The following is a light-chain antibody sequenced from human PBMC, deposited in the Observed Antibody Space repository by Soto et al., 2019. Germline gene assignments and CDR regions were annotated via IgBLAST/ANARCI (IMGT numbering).Light chain of an antibody. Sequence: IVMTQSPATLSVSPGERATLSCRASQSVRSNLAWYQQKPGQAPRLLIFAVSTRATGIPARFSGSGSGTDFTLTISNLQSEDFAVYYCQQYNSWPPGLTFGGGTKVEIK. V-gene: IGKV3-15*01. CDR1: QSVRSN. CDR2: AVS. CDR3: QQYNSWPPGLT. J-gene: IGKJ4*01.